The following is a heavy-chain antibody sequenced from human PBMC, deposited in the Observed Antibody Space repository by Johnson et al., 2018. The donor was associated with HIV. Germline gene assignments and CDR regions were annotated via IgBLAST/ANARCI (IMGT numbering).Heavy chain of an antibody. CDR3: ARGRLISMIVSAGAFDI. Sequence: VQLVESGGGVVQPGRSLRLSCTASGFTFSDYAMTWVRQAPGKGLEWVSFISSSGSTIYYSDSVKGRFTISRDNAKNSLYLQMNSLRDEDTAFYYCARGRLISMIVSAGAFDIWGQGTMVTVSS. D-gene: IGHD3-22*01. V-gene: IGHV3-48*03. CDR1: GFTFSDYA. J-gene: IGHJ3*02. CDR2: ISSSGSTI.